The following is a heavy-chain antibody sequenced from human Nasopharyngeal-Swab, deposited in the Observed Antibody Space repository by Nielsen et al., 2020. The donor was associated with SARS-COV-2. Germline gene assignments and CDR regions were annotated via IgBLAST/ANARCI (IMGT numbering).Heavy chain of an antibody. J-gene: IGHJ5*02. D-gene: IGHD2-8*01. CDR3: ARGRCTNGVCYGGYSWFDP. CDR1: GYTFTSYD. Sequence: ASVKVSCKASGYTFTSYDINWVRQATGQGLEWMGWMNPNSGNTGYAQKFQGRVTMTRNTSISTAYMELSSLRSEDTAVYYCARGRCTNGVCYGGYSWFDPWGQGTLVTVPS. CDR2: MNPNSGNT. V-gene: IGHV1-8*01.